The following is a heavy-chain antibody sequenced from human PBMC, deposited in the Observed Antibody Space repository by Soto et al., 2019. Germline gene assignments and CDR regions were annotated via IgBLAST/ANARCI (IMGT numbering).Heavy chain of an antibody. Sequence: AAVKVSCKASGYTFRIYGITLVRQAPGQGLEWMGWISANDGNTHYAQKFQGRVTMTTDTSTSTAYMEVRSLRSDDTAVYYCARKGTGAPVDSWGQGTLVTVSS. CDR3: ARKGTGAPVDS. D-gene: IGHD1-1*01. J-gene: IGHJ4*02. CDR1: GYTFRIYG. V-gene: IGHV1-18*01. CDR2: ISANDGNT.